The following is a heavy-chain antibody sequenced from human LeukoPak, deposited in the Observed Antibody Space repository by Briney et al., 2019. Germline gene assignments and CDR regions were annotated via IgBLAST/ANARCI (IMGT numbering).Heavy chain of an antibody. D-gene: IGHD6-19*01. J-gene: IGHJ4*02. CDR2: IYSDNT. V-gene: IGHV3-53*01. Sequence: GGSLRLSCTVSGFTVSSNSMSWVRQAPGKGLEWVSFIYSDNTHYSDSVKGRFTISRDNSKNTLYLQMNSLRAEDTAVYYCAKGPVAGLYYFDYWGQGTLVTVSS. CDR3: AKGPVAGLYYFDY. CDR1: GFTVSSNS.